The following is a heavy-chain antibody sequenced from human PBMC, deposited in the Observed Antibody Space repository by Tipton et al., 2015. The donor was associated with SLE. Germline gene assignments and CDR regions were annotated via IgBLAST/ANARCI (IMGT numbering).Heavy chain of an antibody. CDR3: ASLVSSNWYFDY. J-gene: IGHJ4*02. CDR1: ADSFTHYH. V-gene: IGHV4-59*12. D-gene: IGHD6-13*01. CDR2: VYFDGST. Sequence: TLSLTCTVAADSFTHYHWGWIRQPPGKGLEWIGYVYFDGSTNYNPSLKSRVTMSLDTSKNQFSLQLSSVTDADTAVYYCASLVSSNWYFDYWGQGTLVTVSS.